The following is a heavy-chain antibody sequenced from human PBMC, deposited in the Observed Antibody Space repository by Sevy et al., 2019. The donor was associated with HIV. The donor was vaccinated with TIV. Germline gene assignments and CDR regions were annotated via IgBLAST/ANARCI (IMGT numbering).Heavy chain of an antibody. CDR2: VSYDGSNK. D-gene: IGHD3-10*01. J-gene: IGHJ6*02. V-gene: IGHV3-30*18. CDR1: GFTFSSYG. CDR3: AKDRITMVRGVIITTSRGYYYYGMDV. Sequence: GGSLRLSCAASGFTFSSYGMHWVRQAPGKGLEWVAVVSYDGSNKDYADSVKGRFTISRDNSKNTLYLQMNSLRAEDTAVSYCAKDRITMVRGVIITTSRGYYYYGMDVWGQGTTVTVSS.